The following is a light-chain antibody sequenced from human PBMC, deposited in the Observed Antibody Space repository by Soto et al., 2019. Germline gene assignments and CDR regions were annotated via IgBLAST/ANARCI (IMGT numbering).Light chain of an antibody. CDR1: SSNIGAGYD. J-gene: IGLJ1*01. Sequence: QSVLGQPPSVSGAPWQRIPISCTGSSSNIGAGYDVHWYQQLPGTAPKLLIYGNSNRPSGVPDRFSGSKSGTSDSLAITGLQAEDEADYYCQSYDSSLYVFGTGTKVTVL. V-gene: IGLV1-40*01. CDR2: GNS. CDR3: QSYDSSLYV.